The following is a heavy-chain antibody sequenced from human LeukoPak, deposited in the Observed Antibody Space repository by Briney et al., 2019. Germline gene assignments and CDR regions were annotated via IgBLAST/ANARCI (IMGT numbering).Heavy chain of an antibody. CDR3: ARVYDFGSFDY. CDR1: GFTFSSYS. J-gene: IGHJ4*02. V-gene: IGHV3-74*01. Sequence: PGGSLRLSCAASGFTFSSYSMNWVRQAPGKGLVWVSRISSDGSSTSYADSVKGRFTISRDNAKNTLYLQMNSLRAEDTAVYYCARVYDFGSFDYWGQGTLVTVSS. D-gene: IGHD4-17*01. CDR2: ISSDGSST.